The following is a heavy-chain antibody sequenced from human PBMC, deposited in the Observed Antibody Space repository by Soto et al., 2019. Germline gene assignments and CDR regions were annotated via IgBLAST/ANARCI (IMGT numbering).Heavy chain of an antibody. V-gene: IGHV1-2*04. J-gene: IGHJ6*02. CDR3: ARDKGGGYSYGYGYYYYGMDV. Sequence: GASVKVSCKASGYTFTGYYMHWVRQAPGQGLEWMGWINPNSGGTNYAQKFQGWVTMTRDTSISTAYMELSRLRSDDAAVYYCARDKGGGYSYGYGYYYYGMDVWGQGTTVTVSS. CDR2: INPNSGGT. CDR1: GYTFTGYY. D-gene: IGHD5-18*01.